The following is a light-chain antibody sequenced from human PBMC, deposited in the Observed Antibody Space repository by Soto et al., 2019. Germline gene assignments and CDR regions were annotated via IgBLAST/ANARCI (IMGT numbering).Light chain of an antibody. CDR1: SGHSNYA. CDR3: QPWGTGVV. V-gene: IGLV4-69*01. J-gene: IGLJ2*01. Sequence: QPVLTQSPSASASLGASVKLTCTLSSGHSNYAIAWHQQQPEKGPRYLMKLNSDGSHSKGDGIPDRFSGSSSGAERYLTISIRQSEDEVDYYCQPWGTGVVFGGGTKLTVL. CDR2: LNSDGSH.